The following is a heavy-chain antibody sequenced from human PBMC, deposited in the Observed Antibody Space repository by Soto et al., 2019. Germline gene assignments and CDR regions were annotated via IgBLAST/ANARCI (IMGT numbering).Heavy chain of an antibody. J-gene: IGHJ6*02. CDR1: GGSISSGGNY. D-gene: IGHD6-13*01. CDR2: IYYSGST. Sequence: QVQLQESGPGLVKPSQTLSLPCSVSGGSISSGGNYWNWIRQHPCKGLEWIGYIYYSGSTYYNPYLKSRVTISVDTSKNQFSLKLSSVTAADTAVYYCARDPSRADVYGMDVWGQGTTVTVSS. V-gene: IGHV4-31*03. CDR3: ARDPSRADVYGMDV.